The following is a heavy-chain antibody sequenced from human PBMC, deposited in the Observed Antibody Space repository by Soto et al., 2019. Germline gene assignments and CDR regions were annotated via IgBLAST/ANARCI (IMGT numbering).Heavy chain of an antibody. J-gene: IGHJ4*02. CDR2: INPNSGGT. V-gene: IGHV1-2*04. CDR3: ARAYSSSDDFDY. CDR1: GYAFTDYD. Sequence: TAVKLASKAPGYAFTDYDMHWVRQAPGQGLEWMGWINPNSGGTNYAQKFQGWVTMTRDTSISTAYMELNRDDTAVYYCARAYSSSDDFDYWGQGTLVTVSS. D-gene: IGHD3-22*01.